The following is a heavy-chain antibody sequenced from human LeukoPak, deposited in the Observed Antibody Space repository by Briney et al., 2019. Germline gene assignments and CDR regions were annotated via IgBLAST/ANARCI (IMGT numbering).Heavy chain of an antibody. CDR1: GGTFSSYA. V-gene: IGHV1-69*13. CDR3: ARDFPLGSSSLVAFDI. D-gene: IGHD6-6*01. Sequence: SVEVSCKASGGTFSSYAISWVRQAPGQGLEWMGGIIPIFGTANYAQKFQGGVTITADESTSTAYMELSSLRSEDTAVYYCARDFPLGSSSLVAFDIWGQGTMVTVSS. CDR2: IIPIFGTA. J-gene: IGHJ3*02.